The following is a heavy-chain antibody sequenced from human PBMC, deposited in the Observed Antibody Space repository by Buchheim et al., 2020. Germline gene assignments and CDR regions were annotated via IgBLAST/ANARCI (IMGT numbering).Heavy chain of an antibody. CDR2: IRYDGSNK. CDR1: GFTFSSYG. V-gene: IGHV3-30*02. Sequence: QVQLVESGGGVVQPGRSLRLSCAASGFTFSSYGMHWVRQAPGKGLEWVAFIRYDGSNKYYADYVKGRFTISRDHSKNTLYLQMNSLRAEDTAVYYCAKDLSPYSYGHHYFDYWGQGTL. J-gene: IGHJ4*02. CDR3: AKDLSPYSYGHHYFDY. D-gene: IGHD5-18*01.